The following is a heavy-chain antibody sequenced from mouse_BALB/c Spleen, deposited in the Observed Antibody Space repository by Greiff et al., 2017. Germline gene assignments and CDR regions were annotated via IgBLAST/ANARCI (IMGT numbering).Heavy chain of an antibody. CDR2: INPYNGAT. CDR3: ASGFISTVVARHYYAMDY. J-gene: IGHJ4*01. V-gene: IGHV1-26*01. D-gene: IGHD1-1*01. CDR1: GYTFTGYY. Sequence: VQLQQSGPELVKPGASVKISCKASGYTFTGYYMHWVKQSPVKSLEWIGRINPYNGATSYNQNFKDKASLTVDKSSSTAYMELHSLTSEDSAVYYCASGFISTVVARHYYAMDYWGQGTSVTVSS.